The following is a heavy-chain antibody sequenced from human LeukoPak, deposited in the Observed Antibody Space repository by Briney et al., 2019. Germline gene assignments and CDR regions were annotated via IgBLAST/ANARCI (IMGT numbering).Heavy chain of an antibody. CDR2: ISTSGST. D-gene: IGHD5-12*01. V-gene: IGHV4-61*02. Sequence: SQTLSLTCTVSGGSLSSGRYYWTWIRQPAGKGLEWIGRISTSGSTNYNPSLKSRVTISLDTSKNQFSLKLSSVTAADTAVYYCARGYRRLRVPNYFDYWGQGTLVTVSS. J-gene: IGHJ4*02. CDR3: ARGYRRLRVPNYFDY. CDR1: GGSLSSGRYY.